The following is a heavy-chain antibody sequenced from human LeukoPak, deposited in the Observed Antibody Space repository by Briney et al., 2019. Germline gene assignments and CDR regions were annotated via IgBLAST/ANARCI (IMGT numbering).Heavy chain of an antibody. V-gene: IGHV3-48*03. CDR2: ISSSGSNI. Sequence: GGSLRLSCAASGFTFSSYKMNWVRQAPGKGREWVSYISSSGSNIYYADSVKGRFTISRDNAKNSLYLQMNSVRAEDTAVYYCARDQEAVDTNAWYFHYSGQGTLVTVSS. J-gene: IGHJ4*02. D-gene: IGHD4-23*01. CDR1: GFTFSSYK. CDR3: ARDQEAVDTNAWYFHY.